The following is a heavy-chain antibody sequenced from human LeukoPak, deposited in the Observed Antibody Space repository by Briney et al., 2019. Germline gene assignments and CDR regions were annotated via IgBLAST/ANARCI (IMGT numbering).Heavy chain of an antibody. CDR1: GGSISSARHY. Sequence: SETLSLTCTVSGGSISSARHYWSWIRQLPGKGLEWIGCIYYGGTTYYHPSLKSRVTISIDTSKNLFSLKLTSVTAADKAVYNCARDTDHYGMDVWGQGTTVTVSS. V-gene: IGHV4-31*03. CDR2: IYYGGTT. J-gene: IGHJ6*02. CDR3: ARDTDHYGMDV.